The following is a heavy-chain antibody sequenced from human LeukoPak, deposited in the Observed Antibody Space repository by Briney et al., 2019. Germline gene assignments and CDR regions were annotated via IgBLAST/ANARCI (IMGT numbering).Heavy chain of an antibody. D-gene: IGHD1-26*01. Sequence: GGSLRLSCAASGFTVSSNYMSWVRQAPGKGLEWVSVIYSGGSTYYADSVKGRFTISRDNSKNTLYLQMNSLRAEDTAVYYCAKGRGSGSYFDAFDIWGQGRMVTVSS. CDR2: IYSGGST. J-gene: IGHJ3*02. CDR3: AKGRGSGSYFDAFDI. V-gene: IGHV3-53*01. CDR1: GFTVSSNY.